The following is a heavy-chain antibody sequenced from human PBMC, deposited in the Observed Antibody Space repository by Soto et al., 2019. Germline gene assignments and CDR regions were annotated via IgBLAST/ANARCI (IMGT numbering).Heavy chain of an antibody. CDR1: GGSVSSGGYY. V-gene: IGHV4-61*08. Sequence: SETLSLTCTVSGGSVSSGGYYWSWIRQPPGKGLEWIGYVYHTGRTSYNPSLKSRVSISMDTSKNQFSLNLDSVTAADTAVYFCARDFAYFDSWGQGTLVTVSS. D-gene: IGHD3-3*01. CDR3: ARDFAYFDS. J-gene: IGHJ4*02. CDR2: VYHTGRT.